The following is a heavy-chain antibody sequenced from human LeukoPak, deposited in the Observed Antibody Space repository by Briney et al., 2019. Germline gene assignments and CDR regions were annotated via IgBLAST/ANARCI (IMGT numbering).Heavy chain of an antibody. CDR2: IKQDGSEK. Sequence: GGSLRLSCAASGFTFSSYWMGWIRQAPGKGLEWVANIKQDGSEKYYVDSVKGRFTISRDNAKNSLYLQVNSLRAEDTAVYYCARAGLYSSGRYYFDYWGQGTLVTVSS. CDR3: ARAGLYSSGRYYFDY. D-gene: IGHD6-25*01. CDR1: GFTFSSYW. J-gene: IGHJ4*02. V-gene: IGHV3-7*01.